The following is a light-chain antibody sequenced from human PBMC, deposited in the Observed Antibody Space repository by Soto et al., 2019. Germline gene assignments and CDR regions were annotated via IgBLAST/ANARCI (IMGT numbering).Light chain of an antibody. J-gene: IGKJ4*01. Sequence: DIQMTQSPSSLSASVGDRVTITCRASQSISRYLHWYQKMPGRAPRLLIYGASRLQSGVPSRFSGTGSGTEFTLTISSLQPEDYGTYYCQQTYDTPALTFGGRTRVEIK. CDR1: QSISRY. CDR2: GAS. V-gene: IGKV1-39*01. CDR3: QQTYDTPALT.